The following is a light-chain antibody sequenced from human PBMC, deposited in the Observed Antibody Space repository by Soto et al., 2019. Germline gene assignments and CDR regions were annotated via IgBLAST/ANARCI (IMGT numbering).Light chain of an antibody. CDR1: SSNIGGNT. Sequence: QSVLTQPSSASATPGQRVTISCSGGSSNIGGNTAHWYQQFPGTAPKLLIYNNHQRPSGVPDRFSGSKSGTSASLAISGLQSEDEAMYYCAAWDDSLSGPVFGEGTKVTVL. CDR2: NNH. CDR3: AAWDDSLSGPV. J-gene: IGLJ2*01. V-gene: IGLV1-44*01.